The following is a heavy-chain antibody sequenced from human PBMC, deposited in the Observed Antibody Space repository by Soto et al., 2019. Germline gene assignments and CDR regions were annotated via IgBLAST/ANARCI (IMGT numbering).Heavy chain of an antibody. CDR3: VRQWLVFSPLDQ. D-gene: IGHD6-19*01. CDR2: IGRKAKNYAT. Sequence: EVHLVQSGGGLVQPGGSLQLSCAASGFIFSGSAMHWVRQASGKGLEWVGRIGRKAKNYATEYGASVEGKFTISRDDSKNTTFLLMNSLKSEDTAVYFCVRQWLVFSPLDQWGQGPLVTVSS. J-gene: IGHJ4*02. V-gene: IGHV3-73*02. CDR1: GFIFSGSA.